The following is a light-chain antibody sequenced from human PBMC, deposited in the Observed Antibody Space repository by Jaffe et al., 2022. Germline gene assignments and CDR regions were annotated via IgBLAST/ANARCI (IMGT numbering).Light chain of an antibody. CDR3: QAWDSNNGV. V-gene: IGLV3-1*01. CDR1: KLEKKY. J-gene: IGLJ3*02. CDR2: QDT. Sequence: SYELTQAPSVSVSPGQTASITCSGDKLEKKYVCWYQQKPGQSPVLVMYQDTRRPSGIPERFSGSNSGNTATLTIGETQVIDEADYYCQAWDSNNGVFGGGTKLTVL.